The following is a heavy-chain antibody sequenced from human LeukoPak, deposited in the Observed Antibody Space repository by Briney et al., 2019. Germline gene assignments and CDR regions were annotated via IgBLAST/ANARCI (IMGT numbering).Heavy chain of an antibody. CDR2: IIPIFGTA. V-gene: IGHV1-69*05. CDR1: GGTFSSYA. Sequence: GASVKVSCKASGGTFSSYAISWVRQAPGQGLEWMGGIIPIFGTANYAQKFQGRVTITTDESTSTAYVELSSLRSEDTAVYYCARVKDYSYGFDYWGQGTLVTVSS. D-gene: IGHD5-18*01. J-gene: IGHJ4*02. CDR3: ARVKDYSYGFDY.